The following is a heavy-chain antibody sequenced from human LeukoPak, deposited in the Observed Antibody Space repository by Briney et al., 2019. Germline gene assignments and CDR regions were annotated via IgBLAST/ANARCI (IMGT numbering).Heavy chain of an antibody. J-gene: IGHJ4*02. Sequence: GGSLRLSCAASGFTFSDYSMHWVRQAPGKGLEWVAFIRYDGSNKYYADSVKGRFTISRDNSKNTLYLQMNSLRAEDTAVYYCAKGGQSSSWDLFDYWGQGTLVTVSS. CDR3: AKGGQSSSWDLFDY. V-gene: IGHV3-30*02. CDR1: GFTFSDYS. CDR2: IRYDGSNK. D-gene: IGHD6-13*01.